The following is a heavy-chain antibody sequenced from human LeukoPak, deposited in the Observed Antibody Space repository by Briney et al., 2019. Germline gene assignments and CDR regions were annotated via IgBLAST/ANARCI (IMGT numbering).Heavy chain of an antibody. D-gene: IGHD3-22*01. CDR1: GGTFSSYA. V-gene: IGHV1-69*04. CDR2: IIPILGIA. CDR3: ARERGGVYDSSGYSSFDY. Sequence: ASVKVSCKASGGTFSSYAISWVRQAPGQGLEWMGRIIPILGIAKYAQKFQGRVTITADKSTSTAYMELSSLRSEDTAVYYCARERGGVYDSSGYSSFDYWGQGTLVTVSS. J-gene: IGHJ4*02.